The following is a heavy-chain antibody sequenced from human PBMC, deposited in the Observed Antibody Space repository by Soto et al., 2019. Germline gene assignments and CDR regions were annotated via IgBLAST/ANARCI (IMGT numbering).Heavy chain of an antibody. CDR3: ASLYDDTSGNFDY. D-gene: IGHD3-22*01. J-gene: IGHJ4*02. Sequence: ASVKVSCKASGYTFTTHGISWVRQAPGQGLEWTGWISAYNGNRNYAQKVQGRVTMTTDTSTSTAYMELRSLRSDDTAVYYCASLYDDTSGNFDYWGQGTLVTVSS. V-gene: IGHV1-18*01. CDR1: GYTFTTHG. CDR2: ISAYNGNR.